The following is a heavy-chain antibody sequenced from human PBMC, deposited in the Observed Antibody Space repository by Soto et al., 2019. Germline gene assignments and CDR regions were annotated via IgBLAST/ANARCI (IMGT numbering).Heavy chain of an antibody. D-gene: IGHD6-19*01. Sequence: LSLTCSVSGGSINSSSYFWGWVLHPPGKGLEWIGSIYYSGSTYYNPSLRSRVTISVDTSKNQFSLKLSSVTAADTAVFYCARHYSSGSRNWFDPWGQGTLVTVSS. CDR1: GGSINSSSYF. J-gene: IGHJ5*02. CDR2: IYYSGST. V-gene: IGHV4-39*01. CDR3: ARHYSSGSRNWFDP.